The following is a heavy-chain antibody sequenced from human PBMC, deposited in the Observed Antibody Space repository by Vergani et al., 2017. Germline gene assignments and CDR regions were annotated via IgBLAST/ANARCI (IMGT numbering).Heavy chain of an antibody. J-gene: IGHJ4*01. D-gene: IGHD1-20*01. CDR1: GFIFSTYA. CDR2: ISASGAPT. Sequence: EVQLLESGGDLVQPGGSLRLSCTASGFIFSTYAMSWVRQGPGKGLAWVSGISASGAPTYYADYAKGQLTISRDNSKNTHYLQMNSLRVEDTDEYYCDRHYGGYDCFDYWGQRTLVTVST. V-gene: IGHV3-23*01. CDR3: DRHYGGYDCFDY.